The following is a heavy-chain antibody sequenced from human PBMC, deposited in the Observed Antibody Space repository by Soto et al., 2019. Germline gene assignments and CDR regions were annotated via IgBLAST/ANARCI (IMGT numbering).Heavy chain of an antibody. J-gene: IGHJ4*02. D-gene: IGHD3-22*01. V-gene: IGHV3-30*18. CDR3: AKDIYYYDSSDFFDY. CDR2: ISYDGSNK. CDR1: GFTFSSYG. Sequence: GGSLRLSGAAAGFTFSSYGMHWVRQAPGKGLEWAAVISYDGSNKYYADSVKGRFTISRDNSKNTLYLQMNSLRAEDTAVYYCAKDIYYYDSSDFFDYWGQGTLVTVSS.